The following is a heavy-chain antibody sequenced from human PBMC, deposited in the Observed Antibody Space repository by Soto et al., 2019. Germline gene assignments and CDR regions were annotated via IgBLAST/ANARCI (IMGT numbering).Heavy chain of an antibody. D-gene: IGHD3-22*01. CDR3: AAVNLFYDSIGYRDAFDI. V-gene: IGHV1-58*01. Sequence: SVKVSCKASGFTFTSSAVQWVRQARGQRLEWIGWIVVGSGNTNYAQKFQERVTITRDMSTSTAYMELSSLRSEDTAVYYCAAVNLFYDSIGYRDAFDIWDQGTMVTVSS. J-gene: IGHJ3*02. CDR2: IVVGSGNT. CDR1: GFTFTSSA.